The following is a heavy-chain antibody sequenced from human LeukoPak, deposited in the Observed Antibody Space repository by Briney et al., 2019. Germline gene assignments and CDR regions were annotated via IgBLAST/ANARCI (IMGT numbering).Heavy chain of an antibody. D-gene: IGHD2-2*01. CDR2: INDSGST. J-gene: IGHJ4*02. Sequence: PSETLSLTCAVYGGTFSGYYWSWIRQPPGKRLEWIGEINDSGSTNYNPALKSQVTISVDTSKTQFSLKLSSVTAADKAVYYCARGKYQLLFLPFNYWGQGTLVTVSS. V-gene: IGHV4-34*01. CDR3: ARGKYQLLFLPFNY. CDR1: GGTFSGYY.